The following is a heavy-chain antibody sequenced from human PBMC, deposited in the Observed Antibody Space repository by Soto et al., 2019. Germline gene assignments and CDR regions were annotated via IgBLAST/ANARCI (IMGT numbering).Heavy chain of an antibody. J-gene: IGHJ4*02. D-gene: IGHD6-19*01. CDR2: MSHSGTP. V-gene: IGHV4-4*02. Sequence: QLQESGPGLVKPSGTLSLTCAVSGDSVSSNQWWGWVRQSPVKGLEWIGDMSHSGTPNLSPSLESRVAVSVVTSKNQFSLELKSVTSADTAVDFCGMSRGWYTIDSWGQGTLVTVSS. CDR1: GDSVSSNQW. CDR3: GMSRGWYTIDS.